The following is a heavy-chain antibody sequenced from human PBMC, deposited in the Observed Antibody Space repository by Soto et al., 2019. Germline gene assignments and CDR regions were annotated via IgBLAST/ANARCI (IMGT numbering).Heavy chain of an antibody. Sequence: QITLKESGPTLVKPTQPLTLTCTFSGLSLRTTGVGVGWVRQPPGKALEWLARLYWDADKRYSPSLKSRLTITKATSETQVVLTMTNRDTVDTATYYCVQSRCGGDCLQIYSSHSYYGVEVWGQGTTVTVSS. CDR3: VQSRCGGDCLQIYSSHSYYGVEV. V-gene: IGHV2-5*02. D-gene: IGHD2-21*02. CDR2: LYWDADK. CDR1: GLSLRTTGVG. J-gene: IGHJ6*02.